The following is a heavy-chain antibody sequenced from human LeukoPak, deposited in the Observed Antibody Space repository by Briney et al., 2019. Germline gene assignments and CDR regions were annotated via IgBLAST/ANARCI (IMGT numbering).Heavy chain of an antibody. J-gene: IGHJ6*03. Sequence: ASVKVSCKASGYTFTSYGISWVRQAPGQGLEWMGWISAYNGNTNYAQKLQGRVTMTTDTSTSTAYMELRGLRSDDTAVYYCARDPKNPLSQQQLVLDYYYYMDVWGKGTTVTVSS. V-gene: IGHV1-18*01. CDR3: ARDPKNPLSQQQLVLDYYYYMDV. CDR2: ISAYNGNT. CDR1: GYTFTSYG. D-gene: IGHD6-13*01.